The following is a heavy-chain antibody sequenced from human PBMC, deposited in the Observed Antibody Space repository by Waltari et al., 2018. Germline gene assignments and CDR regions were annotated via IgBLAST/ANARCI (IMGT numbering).Heavy chain of an antibody. CDR1: GGSLSSYY. Sequence: QVQLQESGPGLVKPSETLSLTCTVSGGSLSSYYWSWIRQPPGKGLEWIGYIYYSGSTNYNPSLKSRVTISVDTSKNQFSLKLSSVTAADTAVYYCARAGLWKAGLTWYFDLWGRGTLVTVSS. CDR2: IYYSGST. J-gene: IGHJ2*01. D-gene: IGHD1-1*01. CDR3: ARAGLWKAGLTWYFDL. V-gene: IGHV4-59*01.